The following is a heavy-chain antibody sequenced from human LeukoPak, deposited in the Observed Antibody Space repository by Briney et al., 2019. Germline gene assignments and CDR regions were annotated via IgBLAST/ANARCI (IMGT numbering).Heavy chain of an antibody. J-gene: IGHJ4*02. Sequence: GGSLRLSCAASGFTFSSYGMHWVRQAPGKGLEWVAVIWYDGSNKYYADSVKGRFTISRDTSKNTLYLQMNSLRAEDTAVYYCASVCSGTSCHFDYWGQGTLVTVSS. D-gene: IGHD2-2*01. V-gene: IGHV3-33*01. CDR1: GFTFSSYG. CDR3: ASVCSGTSCHFDY. CDR2: IWYDGSNK.